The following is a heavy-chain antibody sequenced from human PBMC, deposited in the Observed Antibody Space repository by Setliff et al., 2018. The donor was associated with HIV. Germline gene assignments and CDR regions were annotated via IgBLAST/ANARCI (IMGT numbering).Heavy chain of an antibody. CDR2: IHDSGRT. D-gene: IGHD1-26*01. J-gene: IGHJ1*01. CDR3: ARDPKYYYNYFQY. Sequence: SETLSLTCGVSGYSLTSGYYWGWIRQPPGKGLEWIGSIHDSGRTYYNPSLKSRVTISVDTSKNQFSLKLSSVTAADTAVYYCARDPKYYYNYFQYWGPGTPVTVSS. CDR1: GYSLTSGYY. V-gene: IGHV4-38-2*02.